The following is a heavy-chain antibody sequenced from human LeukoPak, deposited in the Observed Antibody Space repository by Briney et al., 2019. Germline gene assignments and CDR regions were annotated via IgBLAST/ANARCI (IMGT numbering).Heavy chain of an antibody. J-gene: IGHJ4*02. CDR1: GYTFTSYG. CDR2: ISAYNGNT. D-gene: IGHD3-10*01. V-gene: IGHV1-18*01. CDR3: AREMGRITMVRGVIRAADY. Sequence: ASVKVSCKASGYTFTSYGISWVRQAPGQGLEWMGWISAYNGNTNYAQKLQGRVTMTTDTSTSTAYMELRSLRSDDTAVYYCAREMGRITMVRGVIRAADYWGQGTLVTVSS.